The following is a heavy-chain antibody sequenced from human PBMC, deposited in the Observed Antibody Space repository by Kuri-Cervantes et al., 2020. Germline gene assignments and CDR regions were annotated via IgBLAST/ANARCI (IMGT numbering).Heavy chain of an antibody. V-gene: IGHV3-7*01. Sequence: GESLKISCVASEFRFSERWMNWVRQAPGKGLEWVANIKSDGSETNYVDSVKGRFTISRDNAKNSLYLQMNSLRAEDTAVYYCARSSSRKYYFDYWGQGTLVTVSS. CDR2: IKSDGSET. CDR3: ARSSSRKYYFDY. D-gene: IGHD6-13*01. CDR1: EFRFSERW. J-gene: IGHJ4*02.